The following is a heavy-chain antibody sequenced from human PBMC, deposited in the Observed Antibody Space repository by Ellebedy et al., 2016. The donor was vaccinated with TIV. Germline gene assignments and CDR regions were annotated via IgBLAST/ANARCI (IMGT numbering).Heavy chain of an antibody. CDR1: GGSFSGYC. CDR2: INHSGST. V-gene: IGHV4-34*01. J-gene: IGHJ4*02. CDR3: ASTDHLESYNFDY. D-gene: IGHD1-26*01. Sequence: MPSETLSLTCAVSGGSFSGYCWSWIRQPPGKGLEWIGEINHSGSTNYNPSLKSRVTISVDTSKNQFSLKLSSVTAADTAVYYCASTDHLESYNFDYWGQGTLVTVSS.